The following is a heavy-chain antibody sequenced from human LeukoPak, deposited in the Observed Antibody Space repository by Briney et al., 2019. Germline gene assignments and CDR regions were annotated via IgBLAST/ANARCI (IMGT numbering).Heavy chain of an antibody. J-gene: IGHJ6*02. CDR2: ISSSGSTI. Sequence: PGGSLRLSCAASGFTFSSYWMSWIRQAPGKGLEWVSYISSSGSTIYYADSVKGRFTISRDNAKNSLYLQMNSLRAEDTAVYYCARDQSIAARTTYYYYGMDVWGQGTTVTVSS. CDR1: GFTFSSYW. CDR3: ARDQSIAARTTYYYYGMDV. V-gene: IGHV3-11*01. D-gene: IGHD6-6*01.